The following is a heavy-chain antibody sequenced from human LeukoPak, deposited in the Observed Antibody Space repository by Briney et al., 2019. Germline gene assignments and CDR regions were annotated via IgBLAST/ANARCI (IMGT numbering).Heavy chain of an antibody. V-gene: IGHV1-3*01. CDR2: INAGNGNT. Sequence: ASVKVSCKASGYTFTSYAMRWVRQAPGQRLEWMGWINAGNGNTKYSQKFQGRVTITRDTSASTAYMELSSLRSEDTAVYYCARDDVVVPAAMDYWGQGTLVTVSS. CDR1: GYTFTSYA. CDR3: ARDDVVVPAAMDY. D-gene: IGHD2-2*01. J-gene: IGHJ4*02.